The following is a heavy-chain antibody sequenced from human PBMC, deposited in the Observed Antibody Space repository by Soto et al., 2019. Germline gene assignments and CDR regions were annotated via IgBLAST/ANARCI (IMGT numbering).Heavy chain of an antibody. CDR3: ARRYYYGPRSVPWALDI. CDR1: GFTFSSYG. D-gene: IGHD3-10*01. Sequence: QVQLVESGGGVVQPGRSLRLSCAASGFTFSSYGMHWVRQGPGKGLEWVAVIWFDGSNKYYADSLEGRFTISRDNSKNTLYLQMNSMRAEDTAVYYCARRYYYGPRSVPWALDIGGQGTMVTVSS. J-gene: IGHJ3*02. CDR2: IWFDGSNK. V-gene: IGHV3-33*01.